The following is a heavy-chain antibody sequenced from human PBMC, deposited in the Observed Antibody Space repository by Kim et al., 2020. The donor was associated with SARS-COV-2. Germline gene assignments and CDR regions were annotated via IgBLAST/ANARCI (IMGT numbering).Heavy chain of an antibody. D-gene: IGHD3-22*01. CDR1: GGSFSGYY. V-gene: IGHV4-34*01. CDR2: INHSGST. J-gene: IGHJ6*01. CDR3: ARGAVRANYYYYYGMDV. Sequence: SETLSLTCAVYGGSFSGYYWSWIRQPPGKGLEWIGEINHSGSTNYNPSLKSRVTISVDTSKNQFSLKLSSVTAADTAAHYCARGAVRANYYYYYGMDV.